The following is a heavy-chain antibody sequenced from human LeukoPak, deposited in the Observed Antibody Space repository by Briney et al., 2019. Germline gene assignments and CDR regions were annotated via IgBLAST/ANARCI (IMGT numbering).Heavy chain of an antibody. D-gene: IGHD2-15*01. CDR1: GFTFSSYA. V-gene: IGHV3-23*01. Sequence: PGGSLRLSCAASGFTFSSYAMSWVRQAPGKGLERVSANTGSGGSTYYADSVKGRFTISRDNSKNTLYLQMNSLRAEDTAVYYCARTRYCSGGSCYHSGYYGMDVWGQGTTVTVSS. J-gene: IGHJ6*02. CDR3: ARTRYCSGGSCYHSGYYGMDV. CDR2: NTGSGGST.